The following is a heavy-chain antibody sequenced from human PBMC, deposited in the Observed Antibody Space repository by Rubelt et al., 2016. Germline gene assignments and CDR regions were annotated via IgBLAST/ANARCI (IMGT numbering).Heavy chain of an antibody. V-gene: IGHV4-34*01. CDR1: GGSFSGYY. CDR2: INHSGST. CDR3: AGNSIGWSQMDY. J-gene: IGHJ4*02. D-gene: IGHD6-19*01. Sequence: QVQLQQWGAGLLKPSETLSLTCAVYGGSFSGYYWNWIRQPPGKGLEWIGEINHSGSTSYNPSLQSRVPISMDKSMQHFSRRRSAGTAADTAVDYCAGNSIGWSQMDYWGQGTQVTVSS.